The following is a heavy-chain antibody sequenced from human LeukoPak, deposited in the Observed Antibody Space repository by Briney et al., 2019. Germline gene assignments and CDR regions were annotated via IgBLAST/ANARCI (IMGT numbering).Heavy chain of an antibody. D-gene: IGHD6-13*01. CDR2: ISGSGGST. V-gene: IGHV3-23*01. Sequence: GGSLRLSCAASGFTFSSYAMSWVRQAPGMGLEWVSAISGSGGSTYYADSVKGRSTISRDNSKNTLYLQMNSLRAEDTAVYYCAKDSAYSSSWYPYYYYGTDVWGQGTTVTVSS. CDR1: GFTFSSYA. J-gene: IGHJ6*02. CDR3: AKDSAYSSSWYPYYYYGTDV.